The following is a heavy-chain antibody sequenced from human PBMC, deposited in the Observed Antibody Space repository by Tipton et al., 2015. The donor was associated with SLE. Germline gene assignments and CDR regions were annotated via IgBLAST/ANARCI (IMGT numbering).Heavy chain of an antibody. CDR2: IYYSGST. J-gene: IGHJ5*02. CDR3: ARRVIAAAAGWFDP. Sequence: TLSLTCTVSGGSISSSSCHWGWIRQPPGKGLEWIGSIYYSGSTYYNPSLKSRVTISVDTSKNQFSLKLTSVTAADTAVYYCARRVIAAAAGWFDPWGQGTLVTVSS. V-gene: IGHV4-39*01. D-gene: IGHD6-13*01. CDR1: GGSISSSSCH.